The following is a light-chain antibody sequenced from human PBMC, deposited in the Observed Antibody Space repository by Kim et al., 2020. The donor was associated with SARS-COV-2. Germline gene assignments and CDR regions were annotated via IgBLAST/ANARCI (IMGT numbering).Light chain of an antibody. CDR2: EGA. J-gene: IGLJ3*02. CDR3: SSLAAPYTVL. V-gene: IGLV2-23*01. Sequence: QSALTQPASVSGSPGQSITISCTGTRSDIGNFKFVSWYQQYPGKVPTLIIFEGAKRPSGVPNRFSASKSGITASLTISGLQAEDEADYYCSSLAAPYTVLFGGGTKLTVL. CDR1: RSDIGNFKF.